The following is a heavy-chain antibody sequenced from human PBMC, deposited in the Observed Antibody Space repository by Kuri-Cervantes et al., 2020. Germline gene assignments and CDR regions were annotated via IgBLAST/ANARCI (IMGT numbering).Heavy chain of an antibody. D-gene: IGHD6-13*01. Sequence: ASVKVSCKASGYTFTSYDINWVRQATGQGLEWMGWMNPNSVNTGYAQKFQGRVTMTRNTSISTAYMELSSLRSEDTAVYYCARVRAAAGLHWFDPWGQGTLVTVSS. J-gene: IGHJ5*02. V-gene: IGHV1-8*01. CDR2: MNPNSVNT. CDR3: ARVRAAAGLHWFDP. CDR1: GYTFTSYD.